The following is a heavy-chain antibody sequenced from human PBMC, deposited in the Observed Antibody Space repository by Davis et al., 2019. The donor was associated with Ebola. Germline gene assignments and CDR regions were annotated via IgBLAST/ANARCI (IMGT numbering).Heavy chain of an antibody. CDR3: AREVGSSGSQYFDY. CDR1: GFTFSSYS. CDR2: ISSSSSTI. D-gene: IGHD6-13*01. V-gene: IGHV3-48*02. J-gene: IGHJ4*02. Sequence: GESLKISCAASGFTFSSYSMNWVRQAPGKGLEWVSYISSSSSTIYYADSVKGRFTISRDNAKNSLYLQMNSLRDEDTAVYYCAREVGSSGSQYFDYWGQGTLITVSS.